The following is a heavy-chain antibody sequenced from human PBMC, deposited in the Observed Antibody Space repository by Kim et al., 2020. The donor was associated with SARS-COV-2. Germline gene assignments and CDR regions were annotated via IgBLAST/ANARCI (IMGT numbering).Heavy chain of an antibody. D-gene: IGHD6-25*01. V-gene: IGHV3-21*01. J-gene: IGHJ4*02. CDR3: ARDADFGSGWTWGFDY. Sequence: VKCRFTIARENAKNSLSLQMNSLRAEDTAVYYCARDADFGSGWTWGFDYCGQGTLVTVSS.